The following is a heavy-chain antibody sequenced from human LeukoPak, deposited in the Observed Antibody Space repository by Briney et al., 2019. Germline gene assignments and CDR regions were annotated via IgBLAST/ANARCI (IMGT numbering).Heavy chain of an antibody. J-gene: IGHJ4*02. CDR1: GFTFSAFW. V-gene: IGHV3-74*01. D-gene: IGHD1-26*01. Sequence: GGSLRLSCAASGFTFSAFWMHWVRQAPGKGLVWVSRINSDGSSTSYADSVKGRFTISRDNAKNTLYLQMNSLRAEDTAVYYCARRSSGSPPYYFGYWGQGTLVTVSS. CDR2: INSDGSST. CDR3: ARRSSGSPPYYFGY.